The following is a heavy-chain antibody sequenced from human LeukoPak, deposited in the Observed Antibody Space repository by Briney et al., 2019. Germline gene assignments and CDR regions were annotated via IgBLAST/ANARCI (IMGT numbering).Heavy chain of an antibody. Sequence: GGSLRLSCAASGFTFDDYGMSWVRQAPGKGLEWVSGINWNGGSTGYADSVKGRFTISRDNAKNSLYLQMNSLRAEDTALYYWARATYDSRGDDPGGACDIRGEGTMGTVSS. CDR2: INWNGGST. V-gene: IGHV3-20*04. J-gene: IGHJ3*02. CDR1: GFTFDDYG. CDR3: ARATYDSRGDDPGGACDI. D-gene: IGHD3-22*01.